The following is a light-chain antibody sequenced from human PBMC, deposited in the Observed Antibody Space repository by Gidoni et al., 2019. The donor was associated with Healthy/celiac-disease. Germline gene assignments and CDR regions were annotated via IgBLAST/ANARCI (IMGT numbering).Light chain of an antibody. CDR3: QQYGSSPRT. Sequence: EIVFTQSPSPLSLSPVERATLSCRASQSVSSSYLAWYQQKPGQAPRRLIYGASSRATGIPDRCSGSVSGTDFTLTISRLGPEEFAVYYCQQYGSSPRTFGQGTKVEIK. V-gene: IGKV3-20*01. CDR2: GAS. J-gene: IGKJ1*01. CDR1: QSVSSSY.